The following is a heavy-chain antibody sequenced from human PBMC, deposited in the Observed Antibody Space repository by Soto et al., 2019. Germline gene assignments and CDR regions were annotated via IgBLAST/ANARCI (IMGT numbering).Heavy chain of an antibody. CDR1: GFTFSSYS. Sequence: GGSLRLSCAASGFTFSSYSMNWVRQAPGKGLEWVSSISSSSSYIYYADSVKGRFTISRDNAKNSLYLQMNSLRAEDTAVYYCARVVVPADAPEWYYYYGMDVWGQGTTVTVSS. D-gene: IGHD2-2*01. CDR3: ARVVVPADAPEWYYYYGMDV. J-gene: IGHJ6*02. V-gene: IGHV3-21*01. CDR2: ISSSSSYI.